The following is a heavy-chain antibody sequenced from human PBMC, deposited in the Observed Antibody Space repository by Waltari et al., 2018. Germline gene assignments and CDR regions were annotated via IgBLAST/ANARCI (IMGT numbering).Heavy chain of an antibody. J-gene: IGHJ6*02. V-gene: IGHV4-4*07. CDR3: ARGGSSSWYLSYYYYGMDL. CDR2: IYSTGST. CDR1: GCSIHRSS. D-gene: IGHD6-13*01. Sequence: QVQLQESGPGLVRPSETLSLTCTVPGCSIHRSSWIWIRQPAGKGLEWIGRIYSTGSTNYNPSLSSRVTMSVDTSNNQFSLKLNSVTAADTAVYYCARGGSSSWYLSYYYYGMDLWGQGTTVTVSS.